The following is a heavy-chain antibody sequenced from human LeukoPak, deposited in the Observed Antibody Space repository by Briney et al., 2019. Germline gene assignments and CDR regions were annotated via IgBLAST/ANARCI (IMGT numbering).Heavy chain of an antibody. CDR3: ARGFYDILTGYYRGAFDI. J-gene: IGHJ3*02. Sequence: ASVKVSCKASGYTFTGYYMHWVRQAPGQGLEWMGWINPNSGGTNYAQKFQGRVTMTRDTSISTAYMELSRLRSDDTAVYYCARGFYDILTGYYRGAFDIWGQGTMVTVSS. V-gene: IGHV1-2*02. D-gene: IGHD3-9*01. CDR1: GYTFTGYY. CDR2: INPNSGGT.